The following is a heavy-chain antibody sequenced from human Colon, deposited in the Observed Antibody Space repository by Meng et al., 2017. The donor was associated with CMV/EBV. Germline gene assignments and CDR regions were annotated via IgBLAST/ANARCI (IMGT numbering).Heavy chain of an antibody. J-gene: IGHJ4*02. CDR1: GYTFTGYF. CDR3: ATVSGGDFDY. Sequence: QVQVVQSGAAVKKPGASVKVSCKASGYTFTGYFMYWVRQAPGQGLEWMGSINPNSGGTNYAQKFQGRVTMTRGTSINTAYMELSRLRSDDTAVYYCATVSGGDFDYWGQGTLVTVSS. D-gene: IGHD1-26*01. CDR2: INPNSGGT. V-gene: IGHV1-2*02.